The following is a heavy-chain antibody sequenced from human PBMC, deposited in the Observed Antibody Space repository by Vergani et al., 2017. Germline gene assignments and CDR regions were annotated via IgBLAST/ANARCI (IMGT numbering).Heavy chain of an antibody. J-gene: IGHJ4*02. Sequence: QVQLVQSGAEVKKPGASVKVSCKASGYTFTSYGISWVRQAPGQGLEWMGWISAYNGNTNYAQKFQGRVTITADKSTSTAYMELSSLRSEDTAVYYCARGLGYSGYVYFQFDYWGQGTLVTVSS. D-gene: IGHD5-12*01. CDR3: ARGLGYSGYVYFQFDY. CDR2: ISAYNGNT. V-gene: IGHV1-18*01. CDR1: GYTFTSYG.